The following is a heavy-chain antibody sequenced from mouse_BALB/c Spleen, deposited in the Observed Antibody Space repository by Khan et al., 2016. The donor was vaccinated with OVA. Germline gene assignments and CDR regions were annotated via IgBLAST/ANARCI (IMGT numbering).Heavy chain of an antibody. J-gene: IGHJ3*01. V-gene: IGHV5-6*01. CDR3: ASHLTGSFAY. CDR1: GFTFSNYG. Sequence: EVKLVESGGDLVKPGGSLKLSCAASGFTFSNYGMSWVRQIPDKRLVWVATINSDGTYTYYPDSVKGRFTISRNNAKNPLYLEMSSLKSEDTAMYYCASHLTGSFAYGGQGTLVTVSA. CDR2: INSDGTYT.